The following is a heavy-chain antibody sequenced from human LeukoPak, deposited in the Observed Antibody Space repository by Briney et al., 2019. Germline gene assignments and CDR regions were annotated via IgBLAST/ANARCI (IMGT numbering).Heavy chain of an antibody. D-gene: IGHD6-6*01. J-gene: IGHJ4*02. CDR2: INPSGGST. V-gene: IGHV1-46*01. CDR3: ARDAGIAARTYYFDC. Sequence: ASVKVSCKASGYTFTSYYMHWVRQAPGQGLEWMGIINPSGGSTSYAQKFQGRVTMTRDTSTSTVYMELSSLRSEDTAVYYCARDAGIAARTYYFDCWGQGTLVTVSS. CDR1: GYTFTSYY.